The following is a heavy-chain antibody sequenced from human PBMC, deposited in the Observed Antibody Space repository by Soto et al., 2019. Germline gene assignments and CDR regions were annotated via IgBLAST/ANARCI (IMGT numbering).Heavy chain of an antibody. CDR2: IVVGSGNT. CDR3: AAESFYYDSSQGFVY. Sequence: ASVKVSCKASGFTFTSSAMQWVRQARGQRLEWIGWIVVGSGNTNYAQKFQERVTITRDMSTSTAYMELSSLRSEGTAVYYCAAESFYYDSSQGFVYWGQGTLVTVSS. D-gene: IGHD3-22*01. V-gene: IGHV1-58*02. J-gene: IGHJ4*02. CDR1: GFTFTSSA.